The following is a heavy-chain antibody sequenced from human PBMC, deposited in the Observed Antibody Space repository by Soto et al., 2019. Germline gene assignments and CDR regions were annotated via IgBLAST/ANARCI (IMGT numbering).Heavy chain of an antibody. Sequence: QITLKESGPTLVKPTQTLTLTCTFSGFSLSTSRVGMGWIRQPPGKALEWLALIYWDDDKRYSPSLKTRLTITNHTSKTPVVLTMTTMDPVDTATYYCAHYRIFGDYMYYFDSWGQGTLVTVSS. CDR1: GFSLSTSRVG. CDR3: AHYRIFGDYMYYFDS. D-gene: IGHD4-17*01. J-gene: IGHJ4*02. CDR2: IYWDDDK. V-gene: IGHV2-5*02.